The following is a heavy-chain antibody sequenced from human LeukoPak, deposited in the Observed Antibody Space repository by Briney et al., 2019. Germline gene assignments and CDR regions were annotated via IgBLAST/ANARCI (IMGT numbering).Heavy chain of an antibody. CDR1: GYTLTELS. V-gene: IGHV1-24*01. CDR3: ATRGRYYDNWFDP. J-gene: IGHJ5*02. D-gene: IGHD1-26*01. CDR2: FDPEDGET. Sequence: GASVKVSCKVSGYTLTELSMHWVRQAPGKGLEWMGGFDPEDGETIYAQKFQGRVTMTEDKSTDTAYMELSSLRSEDTAVYYCATRGRYYDNWFDPWGQGTLVTVSS.